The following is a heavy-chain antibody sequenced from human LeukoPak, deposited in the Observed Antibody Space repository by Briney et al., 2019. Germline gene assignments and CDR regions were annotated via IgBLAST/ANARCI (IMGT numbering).Heavy chain of an antibody. CDR3: ARDPDVLDV. CDR2: ISISTIYI. V-gene: IGHV3-21*01. D-gene: IGHD2-8*01. Sequence: GGXXXXSCAAXXFTXSSYSMNWVRQAPGKGLEWVSSISISTIYIYYADSVNGRFTISRDNAKNSLYLQMNTLRAEDTAVYYCARDPDVLDVWGKGTTVTVSS. J-gene: IGHJ6*04. CDR1: XFTXSSYS.